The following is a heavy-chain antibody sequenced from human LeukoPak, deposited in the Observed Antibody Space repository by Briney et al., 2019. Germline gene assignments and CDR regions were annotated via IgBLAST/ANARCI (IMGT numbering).Heavy chain of an antibody. J-gene: IGHJ4*02. CDR3: ARTPKTTYFDY. CDR1: GFTVSSKY. V-gene: IGHV3-53*01. Sequence: GGSLRLSCAASGFTVSSKYMSWVRQAPGKGLEWVSVLYSGGSTDYADSVKGRFTISRDNSENTLHLQMNSLRAEDTAVYYCARTPKTTYFDYWGQGTLVTVSS. D-gene: IGHD4-17*01. CDR2: LYSGGST.